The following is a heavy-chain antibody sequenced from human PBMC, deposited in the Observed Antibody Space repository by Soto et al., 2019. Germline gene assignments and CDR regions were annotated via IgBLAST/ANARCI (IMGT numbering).Heavy chain of an antibody. CDR1: GGSISSGGYY. Sequence: SETLSLTCTVSGGSISSGGYYWSWIRQHPGKGLEWIGYIYYSGSTYYNPSLKSRVTISVDTSKNQFSLKLSSVTAADTAVYYCARDKSYYDSSGYPRFDYWGQGTLVTVSS. CDR3: ARDKSYYDSSGYPRFDY. J-gene: IGHJ4*02. V-gene: IGHV4-31*03. D-gene: IGHD3-22*01. CDR2: IYYSGST.